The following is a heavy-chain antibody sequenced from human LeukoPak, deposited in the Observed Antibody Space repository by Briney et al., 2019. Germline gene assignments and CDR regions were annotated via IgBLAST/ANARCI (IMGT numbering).Heavy chain of an antibody. CDR3: ARDYYIYGSGSLKMRYQRGTFDY. CDR1: GYTFTGYY. CDR2: INPNSGGT. V-gene: IGHV1-2*02. Sequence: ASVKVSCKASGYTFTGYYMHWVRQAPGQGLEWMGWINPNSGGTNYAQKFQGRVTMTRDTSISTAYMELSRLRSDDTAVYYCARDYYIYGSGSLKMRYQRGTFDYWGQGTLVTVSS. D-gene: IGHD3-10*01. J-gene: IGHJ4*02.